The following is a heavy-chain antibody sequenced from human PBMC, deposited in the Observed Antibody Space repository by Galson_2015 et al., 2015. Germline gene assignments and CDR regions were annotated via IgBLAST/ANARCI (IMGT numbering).Heavy chain of an antibody. CDR1: GFTFSSYW. CDR3: VRGNSGYGNFDY. D-gene: IGHD5-18*01. J-gene: IGHJ4*02. Sequence: SLRLSCAASGFTFSSYWMHWVRQAPGKGLVWVSRIYTDASSACSADSVKGRFTISRDDAKSTLYLQMNSLRAEDTAVYYCVRGNSGYGNFDYWGQGILVTVSS. V-gene: IGHV3-74*01. CDR2: IYTDASSA.